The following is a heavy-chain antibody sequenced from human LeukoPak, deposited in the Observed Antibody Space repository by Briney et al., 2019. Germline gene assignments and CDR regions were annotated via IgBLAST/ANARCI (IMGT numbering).Heavy chain of an antibody. V-gene: IGHV1-46*01. D-gene: IGHD2-21*02. J-gene: IGHJ5*02. CDR2: INPSGGST. CDR1: GYTFTSYY. CDR3: ARRLWAYCGGDCYAQFFDP. Sequence: ASVKVSCKASGYTFTSYYMHWVRQAPGQGLEWMGIINPSGGSTSYAQKFQGRVTMTRDTSTSTVYMELSSLRSEDTAVYYCARRLWAYCGGDCYAQFFDPGGQGTLVTVSS.